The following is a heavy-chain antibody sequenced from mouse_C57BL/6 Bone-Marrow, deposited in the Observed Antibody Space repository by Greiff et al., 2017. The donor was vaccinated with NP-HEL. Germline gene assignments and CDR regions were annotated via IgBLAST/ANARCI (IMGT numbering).Heavy chain of an antibody. CDR3: VRDHRSPYDYDGGDAMDY. Sequence: EVQVVESGGGLVQPKGSLKLSCAASGFSFNTYAMNWVRQAPGKGLEWVARIRSKSNNYATYYADSVKDRFTISRDDSESMLYLQMNNLKTEDTAMYYCVRDHRSPYDYDGGDAMDYWGQGTSVTVSS. V-gene: IGHV10-1*01. D-gene: IGHD2-4*01. CDR1: GFSFNTYA. CDR2: IRSKSNNYAT. J-gene: IGHJ4*01.